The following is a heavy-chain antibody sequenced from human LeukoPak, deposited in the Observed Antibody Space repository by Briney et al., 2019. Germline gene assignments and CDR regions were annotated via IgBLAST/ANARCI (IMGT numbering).Heavy chain of an antibody. CDR3: ARLDIVVVPAAAGYAFDI. Sequence: SETLSLTCAVSGYSISSGYYWGWIRQPPGKGLEWIGRIYTSGSTNYNPSLKSRVTMSVDTSKNQFSLKLSSVTAADTAVYYCARLDIVVVPAAAGYAFDIWGQGTMVTVSS. CDR2: IYTSGST. D-gene: IGHD2-2*01. V-gene: IGHV4-38-2*01. CDR1: GYSISSGYY. J-gene: IGHJ3*02.